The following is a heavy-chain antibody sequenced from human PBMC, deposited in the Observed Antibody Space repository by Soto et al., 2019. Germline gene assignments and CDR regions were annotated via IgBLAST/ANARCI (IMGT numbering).Heavy chain of an antibody. CDR1: GFTFSSYG. D-gene: IGHD3-10*01. J-gene: IGHJ6*02. CDR2: ISYDGSNK. Sequence: QVQLAESGGGVVQPGRSLRLSCAASGFTFSSYGMHWVRQAPGKGLEWVAVISYDGSNKYYADSMKGRFTISRDNSKNTLYLQMNSLRAEDTAVYYCAKSFGVRGVLYYYYYGMDVWGQGTTVTVSS. CDR3: AKSFGVRGVLYYYYYGMDV. V-gene: IGHV3-30*18.